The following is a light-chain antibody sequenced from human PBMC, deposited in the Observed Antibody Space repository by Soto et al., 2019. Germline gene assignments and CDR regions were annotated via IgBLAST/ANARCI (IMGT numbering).Light chain of an antibody. V-gene: IGKV3-20*01. Sequence: EIVLTQSPGTLSLSPGERATLSCRASQSVSSSYLAWYQQKPGQAPRLLIYDASSRATGIPDRFSGSGSGTDFTLTISGLDPEDFAVYYCQQYGGSPGTFCQGTKVEIK. CDR3: QQYGGSPGT. CDR1: QSVSSSY. CDR2: DAS. J-gene: IGKJ1*01.